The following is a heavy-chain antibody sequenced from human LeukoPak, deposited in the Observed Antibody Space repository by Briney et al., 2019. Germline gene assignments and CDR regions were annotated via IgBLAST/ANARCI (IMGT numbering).Heavy chain of an antibody. CDR2: ISYSGST. CDR3: ARYYGGNSNFDY. V-gene: IGHV4-30-4*01. J-gene: IGHJ4*02. CDR1: GGSISSGAHY. Sequence: PSRTLSLTCTVSGGSISSGAHYWSWVRQPPGKGLEWIGYISYSGSTYYNPSLKSRVTISIDTSKSQFSLKLSSVTAADTAAYYCARYYGGNSNFDYWGQGTLVTVSS. D-gene: IGHD4-23*01.